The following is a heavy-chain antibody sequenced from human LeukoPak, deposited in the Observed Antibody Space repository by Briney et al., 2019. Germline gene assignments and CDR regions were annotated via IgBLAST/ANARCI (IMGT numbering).Heavy chain of an antibody. J-gene: IGHJ6*03. CDR1: GGTFSSYA. CDR2: IIPIFGTA. D-gene: IGHD3-3*01. V-gene: IGHV1-69*06. Sequence: GASVKVSCKASGGTFSSYAISWVRQAPGQGLEWMGGIIPIFGTANYAQKFQGRVTITADKSTSTAYMELSSLRSEDTAVYYCARSAKLRSPGLYYYYYYMDVWGKGTTVTVSS. CDR3: ARSAKLRSPGLYYYYYYMDV.